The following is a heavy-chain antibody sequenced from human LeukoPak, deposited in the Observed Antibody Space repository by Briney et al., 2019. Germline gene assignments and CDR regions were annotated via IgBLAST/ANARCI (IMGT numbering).Heavy chain of an antibody. Sequence: GGSLRLSCEASGFTFTKFWMSWVRQAPGKGLEWVAFIRYDGSNKYYADSVKGRFTISRDNSKNTLYLQMNSLRAEDTAVYYCANILTGYYNDYWRQGTLVTVSS. D-gene: IGHD3-9*01. V-gene: IGHV3-30*02. CDR1: GFTFTKFW. CDR3: ANILTGYYNDY. CDR2: IRYDGSNK. J-gene: IGHJ4*02.